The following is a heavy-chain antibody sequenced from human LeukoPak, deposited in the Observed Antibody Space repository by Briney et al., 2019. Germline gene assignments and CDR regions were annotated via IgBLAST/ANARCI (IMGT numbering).Heavy chain of an antibody. V-gene: IGHV1-69*05. CDR1: GYIITNNG. Sequence: ASVKVSCKASGYIITNNGPSWVRQAPGQGLEWMGGIIPIFGTANYAQKFQGRVTITTDESTSTAYMELSSLRSEDTAVYYCARGRKTASIYYYYMDVWGKGTTVTVSS. D-gene: IGHD1-14*01. CDR2: IIPIFGTA. CDR3: ARGRKTASIYYYYMDV. J-gene: IGHJ6*03.